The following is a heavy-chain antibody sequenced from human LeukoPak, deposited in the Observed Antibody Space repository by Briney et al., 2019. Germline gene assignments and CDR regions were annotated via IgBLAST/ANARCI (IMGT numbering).Heavy chain of an antibody. V-gene: IGHV1-24*01. J-gene: IGHJ5*02. CDR1: GYTLTELS. CDR3: ATDLGGTTNNWFDP. CDR2: FDPEDGET. Sequence: ASVKVSCKVSGYTLTELSMHWVRQAPGKGLEWMGGFDPEDGETIYAQKFQGRVTMTEDTSTDTAYMELSSLRSEDTAVYYCATDLGGTTNNWFDPWGQGTLVTVSS. D-gene: IGHD1-7*01.